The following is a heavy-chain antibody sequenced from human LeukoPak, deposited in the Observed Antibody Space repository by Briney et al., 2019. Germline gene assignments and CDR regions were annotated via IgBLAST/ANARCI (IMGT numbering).Heavy chain of an antibody. CDR3: AKDAGQWLPSYYFDY. V-gene: IGHV3-43*02. CDR1: GFTFDDYA. CDR2: ISGDGGST. Sequence: PGGSLRLSCAASGFTFDDYAMHWVRQAPGKGLEWVSLISGDGGSTYYTDSVKGRFTISRDNSKNSLYLQMNSLRTEDTALYYCAKDAGQWLPSYYFDYWGQGTLVTVSS. J-gene: IGHJ4*02. D-gene: IGHD6-19*01.